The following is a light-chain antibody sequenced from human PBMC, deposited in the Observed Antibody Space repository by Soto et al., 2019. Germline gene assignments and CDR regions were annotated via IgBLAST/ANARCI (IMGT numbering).Light chain of an antibody. J-gene: IGKJ1*01. CDR1: QSVSSSY. V-gene: IGKV3-20*01. CDR2: GAS. Sequence: EIVLTQSPGTLSLSPGEGATLSCRANQSVSSSYLAWYQQKRGQAPRLLIYGASSRATGIPDRFSGSGSGTDFTLTISRLEPEDFAVYFCQQYGSPPQTFGQGTKVDIK. CDR3: QQYGSPPQT.